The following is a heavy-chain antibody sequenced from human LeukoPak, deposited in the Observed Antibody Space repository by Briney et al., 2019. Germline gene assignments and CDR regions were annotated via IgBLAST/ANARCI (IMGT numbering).Heavy chain of an antibody. J-gene: IGHJ4*02. CDR1: GFTFDDYA. V-gene: IGHV3-9*01. CDR3: AKMKYSYGTFCYFDY. Sequence: GGSLRLSCAASGFTFDDYAMHWVRQAPGKGLEWVSGISWNSGSIGYADSVKGRFTISRDNAKNSLYLQMNSLRAEDTAVYYCAKMKYSYGTFCYFDYWGQGTLVTVSS. CDR2: ISWNSGSI. D-gene: IGHD5-18*01.